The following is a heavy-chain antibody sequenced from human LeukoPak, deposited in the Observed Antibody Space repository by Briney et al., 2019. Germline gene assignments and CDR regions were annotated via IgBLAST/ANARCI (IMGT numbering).Heavy chain of an antibody. J-gene: IGHJ3*02. CDR3: ARATYDSSAVDAFDI. D-gene: IGHD3-22*01. Sequence: SGGSLRLSCAASGFTFRDYFMSWIRQAPGKGLEWVAYTNTAGNTIYYADSMRGRFTISRDNAKNSLYLQMNTLRAEDTAVYYCARATYDSSAVDAFDIWGQGTMVTVSP. V-gene: IGHV3-11*01. CDR1: GFTFRDYF. CDR2: TNTAGNTI.